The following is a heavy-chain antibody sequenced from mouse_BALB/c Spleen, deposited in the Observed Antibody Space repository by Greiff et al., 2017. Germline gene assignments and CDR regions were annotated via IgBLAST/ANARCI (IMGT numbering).Heavy chain of an antibody. CDR3: TRVYDYDGYAMDY. CDR2: IRLKSNNYAT. Sequence: EVKLMESGGGLVQPGGSMKLSCVASGFTFSNYWMNWVRQSPEKGLEWVAEIRLKSNNYATHYAESVKGRFTISRDDSKSSVYLQMNNLRAEDTGIYYCTRVYDYDGYAMDYWGQGTSVTVSS. D-gene: IGHD2-4*01. V-gene: IGHV6-6*02. CDR1: GFTFSNYW. J-gene: IGHJ4*01.